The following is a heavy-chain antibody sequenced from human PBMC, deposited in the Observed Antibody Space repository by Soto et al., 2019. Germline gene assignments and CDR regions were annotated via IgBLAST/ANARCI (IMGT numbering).Heavy chain of an antibody. CDR1: GYSLSVYH. J-gene: IGHJ5*02. CDR3: ARPGHCSGGSCQNWSDP. CDR2: INPSGGST. V-gene: IGHV1-46*01. D-gene: IGHD2-15*01. Sequence: LNLSRKAVGYSLSVYHIGRRSLTTEQGLEWMGIINPSGGSTSYAQKFQGRVTMTRDTSTSTVYMELSSLRSEDTAVYYCARPGHCSGGSCQNWSDPWGQGTLVTVSS.